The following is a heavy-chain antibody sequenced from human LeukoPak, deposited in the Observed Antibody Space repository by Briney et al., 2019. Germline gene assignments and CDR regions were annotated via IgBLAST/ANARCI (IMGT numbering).Heavy chain of an antibody. D-gene: IGHD3-22*01. Sequence: GGSLRLSCAASGFTFSDYYMSWIRQAPGKGLEWVSYISSSGSTIYYADSAKGRFTISRDNAKNSLYLQMNSLRAEDTAVYYCARDRHYDSSGYPGYWGQGTLVTVSS. CDR1: GFTFSDYY. J-gene: IGHJ4*02. V-gene: IGHV3-11*01. CDR2: ISSSGSTI. CDR3: ARDRHYDSSGYPGY.